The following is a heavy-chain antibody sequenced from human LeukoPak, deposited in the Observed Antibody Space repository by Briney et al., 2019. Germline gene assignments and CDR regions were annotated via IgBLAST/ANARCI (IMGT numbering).Heavy chain of an antibody. CDR2: ISSSSSYI. J-gene: IGHJ4*02. Sequence: PGGSLRLSCAASGFTFSSYSMNWVRQAPGKGLEWVSSISSSSSYIYYADSVKGQFTISRDNAKNSLYLQMNSLRAEDTAVYYCARPPTYYYDSSGYYSHWGQGTLVTVSS. D-gene: IGHD3-22*01. V-gene: IGHV3-21*01. CDR1: GFTFSSYS. CDR3: ARPPTYYYDSSGYYSH.